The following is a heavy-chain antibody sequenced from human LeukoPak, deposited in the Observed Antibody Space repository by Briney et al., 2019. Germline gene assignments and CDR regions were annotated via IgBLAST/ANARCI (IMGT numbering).Heavy chain of an antibody. Sequence: ASVKVSCKASGGTFISYAISWVRQAPGQGLEWMGGIIPIFGTTNYTQKFQGRVTITADESTSTAYMELSSLRSDDTAVYYCARAPYSGSYPLLYYYGLDVWGQGTTVIVSS. CDR3: ARAPYSGSYPLLYYYGLDV. J-gene: IGHJ6*02. CDR1: GGTFISYA. V-gene: IGHV1-69*13. CDR2: IIPIFGTT. D-gene: IGHD1-26*01.